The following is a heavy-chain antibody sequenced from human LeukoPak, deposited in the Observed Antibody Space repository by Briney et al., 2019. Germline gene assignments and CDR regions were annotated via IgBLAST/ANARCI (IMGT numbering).Heavy chain of an antibody. D-gene: IGHD2-2*01. Sequence: ASVKVSCKASGYTFTTYYIHWVRQAPGQGLEWMGIINPSGGSTSYAQKFQGRVTMTRDMSTSTVHMELSSLRSEDTAVYYCARDTYQPSLVDYWGQGTLVTVSS. CDR3: ARDTYQPSLVDY. CDR2: INPSGGST. V-gene: IGHV1-46*01. CDR1: GYTFTTYY. J-gene: IGHJ4*02.